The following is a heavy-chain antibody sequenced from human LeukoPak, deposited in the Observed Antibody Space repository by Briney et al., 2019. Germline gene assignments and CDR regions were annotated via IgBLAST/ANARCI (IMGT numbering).Heavy chain of an antibody. V-gene: IGHV3-49*04. Sequence: GGSLRLSCTASGFTFGDYAMSRVRQAPGKGLEWVGFIRSKAYGGTTEYAASVKGRFTISRDDSKSIAYLQMNSLKTEDTAVYYCTREGATTFRYYYYYMDVWGKGTTVTVSS. J-gene: IGHJ6*03. CDR1: GFTFGDYA. CDR3: TREGATTFRYYYYYMDV. D-gene: IGHD1-26*01. CDR2: IRSKAYGGTT.